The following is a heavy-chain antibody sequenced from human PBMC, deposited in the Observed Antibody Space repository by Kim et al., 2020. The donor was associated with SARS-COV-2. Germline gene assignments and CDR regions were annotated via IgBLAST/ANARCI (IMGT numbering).Heavy chain of an antibody. CDR1: GFTFSNAW. J-gene: IGHJ3*02. D-gene: IGHD3-3*01. CDR3: TTTLEWLRGSDAFDI. Sequence: GGSLRLSCAASGFTFSNAWMSWVRQAPGKGLEWVGRIKSKTDGGTTDYAAPVKGRFTISRDDSKNTLYLQMNSLKTEDTAVYYCTTTLEWLRGSDAFDIWGQGTMVTVSS. V-gene: IGHV3-15*01. CDR2: IKSKTDGGTT.